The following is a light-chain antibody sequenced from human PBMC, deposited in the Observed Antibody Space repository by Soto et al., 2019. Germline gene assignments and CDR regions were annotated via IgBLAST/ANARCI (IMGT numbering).Light chain of an antibody. CDR3: GTWDSSLSAGGV. CDR1: SSNIGNNY. CDR2: ENN. Sequence: QSVLTQTPSVSAAPGQKVTISCSGSSSNIGNNYVSWYQQLPGTAPKLLIYENNKRPSGIPDRFSGSKSGTSATLGITGLQTGDEADYYCGTWDSSLSAGGVFGGGTKLTVL. J-gene: IGLJ3*02. V-gene: IGLV1-51*02.